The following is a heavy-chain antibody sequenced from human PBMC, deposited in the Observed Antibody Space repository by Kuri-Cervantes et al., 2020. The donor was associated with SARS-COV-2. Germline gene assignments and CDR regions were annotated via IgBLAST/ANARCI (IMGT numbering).Heavy chain of an antibody. D-gene: IGHD6-13*01. CDR3: ARVLYSSSWGLDY. CDR1: GGSFSDYY. CDR2: INHSGNT. V-gene: IGHV4-34*01. J-gene: IGHJ4*02. Sequence: SETLSLTCAVYGGSFSDYYWSWVRQPPGKGLEWIGEINHSGNTNYDPSLKSRVTISIDTSKNQFSLKLSSVTAADTAVYYCARVLYSSSWGLDYWGQGTLVTVSS.